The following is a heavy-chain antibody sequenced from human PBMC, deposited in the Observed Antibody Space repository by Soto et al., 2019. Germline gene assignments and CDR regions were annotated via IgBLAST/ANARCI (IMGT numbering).Heavy chain of an antibody. CDR1: GYTFTSYA. CDR3: ARDLGGWPDY. Sequence: QVQLVQSGAEVKKPGASVKVSCKASGYTFTSYAIHWVRQAPGQRLEWMGWINAGNGNTKYSQTFQDIVTITRHTSASTAYMELSSLRSEDTAVYYCARDLGGWPDYWGQGTLVTVSS. J-gene: IGHJ4*02. CDR2: INAGNGNT. D-gene: IGHD6-19*01. V-gene: IGHV1-3*01.